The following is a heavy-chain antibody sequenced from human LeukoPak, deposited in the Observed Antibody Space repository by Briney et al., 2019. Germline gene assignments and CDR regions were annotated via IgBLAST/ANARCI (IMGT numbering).Heavy chain of an antibody. V-gene: IGHV3-21*01. CDR1: GFTFSSYS. D-gene: IGHD1-26*01. Sequence: GGSLRLSCAASGFTFSSYSMNWVRQAPGKWLEWVSSISSSSSYIYYADSVKARFTISRDNAKNSLYLQMNSLRAEDTAVYYCASWSRVGASSYWGQGTLVTVSS. CDR3: ASWSRVGASSY. CDR2: ISSSSSYI. J-gene: IGHJ4*02.